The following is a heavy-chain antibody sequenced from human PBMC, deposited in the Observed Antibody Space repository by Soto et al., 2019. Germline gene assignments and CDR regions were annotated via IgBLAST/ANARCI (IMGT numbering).Heavy chain of an antibody. CDR1: GGSISSGGYS. V-gene: IGHV4-30-2*01. D-gene: IGHD5-12*01. CDR3: ARDLHSGYQLVD. CDR2: IYHSGST. J-gene: IGHJ4*02. Sequence: PSETLSLTCAVSGGSISSGGYSWSWIRQPPGKGLEWIGYIYHSGSTYYNPSLKSRVTISVDRSKNQFSLKLSSVTAADTAVYCCARDLHSGYQLVDRGQGTPVTVSS.